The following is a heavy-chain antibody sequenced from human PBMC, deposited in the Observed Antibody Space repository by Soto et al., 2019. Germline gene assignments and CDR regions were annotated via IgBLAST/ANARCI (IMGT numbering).Heavy chain of an antibody. V-gene: IGHV4-59*01. J-gene: IGHJ4*02. CDR2: IYYSGST. Sequence: ASETLSLTCTVSGGSISSYYWSWIRQPPGKGLEWIGYIYYSGSTNYNPSLKSRVTISVDTSKNQFSLKLSSVTAADTAVYYCARGLTGTTFDYWGQGTLVTVSS. CDR3: ARGLTGTTFDY. CDR1: GGSISSYY. D-gene: IGHD1-7*01.